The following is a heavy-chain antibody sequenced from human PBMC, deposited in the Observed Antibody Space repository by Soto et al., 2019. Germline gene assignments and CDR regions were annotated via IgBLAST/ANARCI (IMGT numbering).Heavy chain of an antibody. V-gene: IGHV4-39*01. J-gene: IGHJ4*02. CDR2: VSHIGST. CDR1: GGSISNSSYL. D-gene: IGHD6-19*01. CDR3: SRIAVSGPRTGFDY. Sequence: SETLSLTCSVSGGSISNSSYLWGWVRQPPGKGLQWIGSVSHIGSTNYNPSLKSRLTISVGTSKTQSSLRLDSVTAAGTAVYYCSRIAVSGPRTGFDYWGQGILVTVSS.